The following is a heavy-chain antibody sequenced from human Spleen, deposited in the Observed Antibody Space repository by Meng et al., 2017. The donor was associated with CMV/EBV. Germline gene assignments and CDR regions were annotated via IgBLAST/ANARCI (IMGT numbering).Heavy chain of an antibody. CDR1: GGSFSDYY. Sequence: SRTLSLTCAVYGGSFSDYYWSWIRQPPGKGLEWIGEINHSGGTNYNPSLKSRVTISVDTSKNQFSLRLSSVTAADTAVYYCASHCGYTSDCNAWGQGTTVTVSS. V-gene: IGHV4-34*01. J-gene: IGHJ6*02. CDR3: ASHCGYTSDCNA. CDR2: INHSGGT. D-gene: IGHD5-18*01.